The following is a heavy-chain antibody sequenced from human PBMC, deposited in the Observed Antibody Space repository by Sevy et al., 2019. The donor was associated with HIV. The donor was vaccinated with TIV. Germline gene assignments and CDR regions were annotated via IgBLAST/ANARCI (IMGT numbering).Heavy chain of an antibody. CDR2: IKQDGSEK. Sequence: GPLRLSCAASGFTFSSYWMSWVRQAPGKGLEWVANIKQDGSEKYYVDSVKGRFTISRDNAKNSLYLQMNSLRAEDTAVYYCATTGYSSSWYQYYFDYWGQGTLVTVSS. V-gene: IGHV3-7*01. CDR3: ATTGYSSSWYQYYFDY. D-gene: IGHD6-13*01. J-gene: IGHJ4*02. CDR1: GFTFSSYW.